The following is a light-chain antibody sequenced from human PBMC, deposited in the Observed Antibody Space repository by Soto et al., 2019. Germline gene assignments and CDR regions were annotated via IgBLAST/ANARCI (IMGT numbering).Light chain of an antibody. V-gene: IGLV4-69*01. CDR2: LDSDGSH. CDR1: SGQSSYA. CDR3: QTWGTCIHVV. J-gene: IGLJ2*01. Sequence: QTVVTQSPSASASLGASVKLTCTLSSGQSSYAIAWHQQQPEKGPRYLMKLDSDGSHTNGDAIPDLFSGSSSGAERYLTIYSLQSEDEADYYCQTWGTCIHVVLGGWTKMTVL.